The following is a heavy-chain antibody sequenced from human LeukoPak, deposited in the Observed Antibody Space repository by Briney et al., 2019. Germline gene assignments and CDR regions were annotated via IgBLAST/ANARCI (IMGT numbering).Heavy chain of an antibody. CDR3: AKRRLVA. Sequence: GGGLRLSCAASGFTFSTYAMSWVRQAPEKGLEWVSTISGSGVSTYYADSVKGRFTISRDNSQNTLYLQMTSLRAEDTAVYYCAKRRLVAWGQGTLVTVSS. CDR1: GFTFSTYA. D-gene: IGHD2-21*01. V-gene: IGHV3-23*01. J-gene: IGHJ4*02. CDR2: ISGSGVST.